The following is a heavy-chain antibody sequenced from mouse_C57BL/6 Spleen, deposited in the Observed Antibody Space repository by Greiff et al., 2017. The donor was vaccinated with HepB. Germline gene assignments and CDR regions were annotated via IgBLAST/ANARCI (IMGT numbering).Heavy chain of an antibody. V-gene: IGHV1-81*01. J-gene: IGHJ3*01. Sequence: VQRVESGAELARPGASVKLSCKASGYTFTSYGISWVKQRTGQGLEWIGEIYPRSGNTYYNEKFKGKATLTADKSSSTAYMELRSLTSEDSAVYFCANYYYGSRRGFAYWGQGTLVTVAA. CDR2: IYPRSGNT. CDR1: GYTFTSYG. D-gene: IGHD1-1*01. CDR3: ANYYYGSRRGFAY.